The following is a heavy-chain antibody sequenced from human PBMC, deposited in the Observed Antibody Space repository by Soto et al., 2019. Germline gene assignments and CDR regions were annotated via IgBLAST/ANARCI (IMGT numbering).Heavy chain of an antibody. V-gene: IGHV3-7*01. Sequence: GALILSCAASGFTFSNSWMNWVRQAPGKGLEWVANIKEDGTTKYYLDSVKGRFTVSRDNVKNSLYLQMNSLRAEDTAMYYCTTDRGYLTFDYWGPGTLVTVSS. CDR2: IKEDGTTK. CDR3: TTDRGYLTFDY. CDR1: GFTFSNSW. D-gene: IGHD3-22*01. J-gene: IGHJ4*02.